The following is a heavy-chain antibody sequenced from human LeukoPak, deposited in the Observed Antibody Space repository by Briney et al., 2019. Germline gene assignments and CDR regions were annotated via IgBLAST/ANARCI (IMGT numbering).Heavy chain of an antibody. D-gene: IGHD7-27*01. Sequence: GASVKVSCKASGGTFSSYAISWVRQATGQGLEWMGWMNPNSGDTGYVQKFQGRVTMTRSTSISTAYMELSGLRSEDTAVYFCARGPGGTGSLFDYWGQGTPVTVSS. V-gene: IGHV1-8*02. CDR2: MNPNSGDT. J-gene: IGHJ4*02. CDR1: GGTFSSYA. CDR3: ARGPGGTGSLFDY.